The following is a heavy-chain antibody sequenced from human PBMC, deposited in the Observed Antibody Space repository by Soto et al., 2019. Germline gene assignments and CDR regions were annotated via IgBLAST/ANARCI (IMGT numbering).Heavy chain of an antibody. CDR2: VSNDGRNK. J-gene: IGHJ4*02. Sequence: QVQLLESGGGVVQPGRSLRLSCAASGFTFSSYAMHWVRQPPGKGLEWVAVVSNDGRNKFYADSVRGRFPISRDNSKNTLYREMDGLSVKDTAVFYCARGKEGLDEWCQGSLV. CDR3: ARGKEGLDE. CDR1: GFTFSSYA. V-gene: IGHV3-30-3*01.